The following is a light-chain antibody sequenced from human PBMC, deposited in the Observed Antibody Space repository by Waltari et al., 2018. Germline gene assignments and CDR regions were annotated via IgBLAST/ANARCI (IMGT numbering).Light chain of an antibody. CDR3: QQYNNRPPIT. CDR2: GAS. J-gene: IGKJ5*01. V-gene: IGKV3-15*01. CDR1: QVVSSS. Sequence: EIVMTQSPATLSVSPGERATLSCRARQVVSSSLAWYQQKPGQAPRLLIYGASTRATGIPARFSGSGSGTEFTLTISSLQSEDFAVYYCQQYNNRPPITFGQGTRLEIK.